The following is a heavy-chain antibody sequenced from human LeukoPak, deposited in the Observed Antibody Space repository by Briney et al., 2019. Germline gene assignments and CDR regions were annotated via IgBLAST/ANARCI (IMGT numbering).Heavy chain of an antibody. J-gene: IGHJ6*03. CDR3: ARDPGTSTGVGYYYYYMDV. V-gene: IGHV3-7*01. CDR1: GFTFSSYW. CDR2: IKQDGSEK. Sequence: GGSLRLSCAASGFTFSSYWMSWVRQAPGKGLEWVSNIKQDGSEKYYVDSVKGRFTISRDNAKNSLYLQMNSLRAEDTAVYYCARDPGTSTGVGYYYYYMDVWGKGTTVTVSS. D-gene: IGHD1-14*01.